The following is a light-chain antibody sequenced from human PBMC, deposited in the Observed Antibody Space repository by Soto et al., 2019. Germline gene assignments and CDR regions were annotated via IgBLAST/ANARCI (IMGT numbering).Light chain of an antibody. J-gene: IGLJ1*01. CDR2: EVS. CDR1: SSDVGGYNY. CDR3: TSFTISNTYV. V-gene: IGLV2-14*01. Sequence: QSVLTQPASVSGSPGQSITISCTGTSSDVGGYNYVSWYQQHPGKAPKLMIYEVSNRPSGVSNRFSASKSGNTASLTISGLQAEDEADYYCTSFTISNTYVFGTGTKLTVL.